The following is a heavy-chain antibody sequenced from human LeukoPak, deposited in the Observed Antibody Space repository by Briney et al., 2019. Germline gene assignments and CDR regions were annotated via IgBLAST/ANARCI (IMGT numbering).Heavy chain of an antibody. CDR2: INAGDGNT. Sequence: ASVKVSCKASGYTFTSYAMHWVRQAPGQRLEWMGWINAGDGNTKYSQKFQGRVTITRDTSASTAYMELSSLRTEDMAVYYCARGRDYGGNFDYWGQGTLVTVSS. CDR1: GYTFTSYA. V-gene: IGHV1-3*03. J-gene: IGHJ4*02. D-gene: IGHD4/OR15-4a*01. CDR3: ARGRDYGGNFDY.